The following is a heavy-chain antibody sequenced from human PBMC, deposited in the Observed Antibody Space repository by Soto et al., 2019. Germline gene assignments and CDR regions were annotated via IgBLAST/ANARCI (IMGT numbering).Heavy chain of an antibody. Sequence: QVQLVQSGAEVKKPGASVKVSCKASGYTFTSYYMHWVRQAPGQGLEWMGIINPSGGSTSYAQKFQGRVTMTRDTSTSTVYMELISLRSEDTAVYYCARVPCSSTSCYYYYGMDVWGQGTTVTVSS. J-gene: IGHJ6*02. CDR2: INPSGGST. CDR3: ARVPCSSTSCYYYYGMDV. D-gene: IGHD2-2*01. V-gene: IGHV1-46*01. CDR1: GYTFTSYY.